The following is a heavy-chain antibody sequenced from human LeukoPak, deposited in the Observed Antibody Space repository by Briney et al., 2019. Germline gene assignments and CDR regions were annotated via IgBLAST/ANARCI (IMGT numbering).Heavy chain of an antibody. J-gene: IGHJ2*01. CDR3: ARDRYGSGSYYNWYFDL. Sequence: RGSLRLSCAASGFTFSDYYMSWIRQAPGKGLEWVLYISSSGSTIYQADSVKGRFTISRDNAKNSLYLQMNSLRAEDTAVYYCARDRYGSGSYYNWYFDLWGRGTLVTVSS. CDR1: GFTFSDYY. CDR2: ISSSGSTI. D-gene: IGHD3-10*01. V-gene: IGHV3-11*01.